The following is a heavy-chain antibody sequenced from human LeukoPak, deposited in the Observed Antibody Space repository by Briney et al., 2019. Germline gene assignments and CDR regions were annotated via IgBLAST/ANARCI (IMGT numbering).Heavy chain of an antibody. Sequence: KPSETLSLTCTVSGGSIRSYYWNWIRQSPGKGLEWIGYIHYSGNTNYNPSLKSRVTISVDTSKNQFSLKLSSVTAADTAVYYCATDNSYGSGSYYTWGQGTLVTVSS. CDR2: IHYSGNT. CDR3: ATDNSYGSGSYYT. CDR1: GGSIRSYY. J-gene: IGHJ4*02. V-gene: IGHV4-59*01. D-gene: IGHD3-10*01.